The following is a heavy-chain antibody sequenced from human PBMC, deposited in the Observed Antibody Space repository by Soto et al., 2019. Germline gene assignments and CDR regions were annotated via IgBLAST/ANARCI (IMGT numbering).Heavy chain of an antibody. V-gene: IGHV5-51*01. Sequence: PGMSIKVSWKGSGYSFSTDWIGWVRQRPGKGLEWMGIIYPSDSDTRYRPSFQGQVTLSADKSISTAYLQWSSLRASDTAMYYCARGDNFWSGCHNLQIDYWGQGTRVKVSA. D-gene: IGHD3-3*01. CDR3: ARGDNFWSGCHNLQIDY. J-gene: IGHJ4*02. CDR1: GYSFSTDW. CDR2: IYPSDSDT.